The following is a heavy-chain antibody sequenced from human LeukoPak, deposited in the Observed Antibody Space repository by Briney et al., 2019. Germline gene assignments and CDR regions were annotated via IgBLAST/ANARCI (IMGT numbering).Heavy chain of an antibody. V-gene: IGHV1-2*02. Sequence: GASVKVSCKASGYTFTGYYMHWVRQAPGQGLEWMGWINPNSGGTNYAQKFQGRVTMTRDTSISTAYMELSRLRSDDTAVYYCARAYCSGGSCRLHPIYYYYYMDVWGKGTTVTISS. CDR2: INPNSGGT. J-gene: IGHJ6*03. CDR1: GYTFTGYY. D-gene: IGHD2-15*01. CDR3: ARAYCSGGSCRLHPIYYYYYMDV.